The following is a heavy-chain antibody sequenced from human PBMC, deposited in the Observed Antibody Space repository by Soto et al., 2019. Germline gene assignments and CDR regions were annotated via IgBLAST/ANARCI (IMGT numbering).Heavy chain of an antibody. CDR3: ARDPVGDVNSSSWYDNSFDP. D-gene: IGHD6-13*01. V-gene: IGHV4-4*02. CDR2: IYHSGST. J-gene: IGHJ5*02. Sequence: SETLSLTCAVSGGSISSSNWWSWVRQPPGKGLEWIGEIYHSGSTNYNPSLKSRVTISVDKSKNQFSLKLSSVTAADTAVYYCARDPVGDVNSSSWYDNSFDPWGQGTLVNVSS. CDR1: GGSISSSNW.